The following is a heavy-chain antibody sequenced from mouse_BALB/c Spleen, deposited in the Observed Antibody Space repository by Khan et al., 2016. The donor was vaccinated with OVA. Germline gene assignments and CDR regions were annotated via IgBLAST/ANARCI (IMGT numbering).Heavy chain of an antibody. CDR2: IYPGNNET. Sequence: VQLQQSGTVLARPGTSVRMSCKASGYIFTDYLMHWVQRRPGQGLEWIGSIYPGNNETNYNQKFKDKAKLTSVPSASTAYMDFTSLTNEDSAVFYCTRAGYGAFAFWGQGTLVTVSA. CDR3: TRAGYGAFAF. CDR1: GYIFTDYL. D-gene: IGHD1-1*01. J-gene: IGHJ3*01. V-gene: IGHV1-5*01.